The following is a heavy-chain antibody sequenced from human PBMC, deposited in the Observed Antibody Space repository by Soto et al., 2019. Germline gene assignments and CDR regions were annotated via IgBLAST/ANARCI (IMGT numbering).Heavy chain of an antibody. D-gene: IGHD5-18*01. V-gene: IGHV1-69*02. CDR3: ARIQGAPSYHYYMDV. Sequence: QVQLVQSGAEVKKPGSSVKVSCKASGGTFSSYTISWVRQAPGQGLEWMGRIIPILGIANYAQKFQGRVTITADKSTSTAYMELSSLRSEDTAVYYCARIQGAPSYHYYMDVWGKGTTVTVSS. CDR1: GGTFSSYT. J-gene: IGHJ6*03. CDR2: IIPILGIA.